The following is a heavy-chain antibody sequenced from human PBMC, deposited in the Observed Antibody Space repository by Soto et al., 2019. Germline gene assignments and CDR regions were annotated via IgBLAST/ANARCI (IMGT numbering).Heavy chain of an antibody. CDR1: GFTFSSYG. D-gene: IGHD3-3*01. V-gene: IGHV3-33*01. CDR2: IWYDGSNK. Sequence: GGSLRLSCAASGFTFSSYGMHWVRQAPGKGLEWVAVIWYDGSNKYYADSVKGRFTTSRDNSKNTLYLQMNSLRAEDTAVYYCARDSTYYDFWRGYHGTRTYNWFDPWGQGTLVTVSS. J-gene: IGHJ5*02. CDR3: ARDSTYYDFWRGYHGTRTYNWFDP.